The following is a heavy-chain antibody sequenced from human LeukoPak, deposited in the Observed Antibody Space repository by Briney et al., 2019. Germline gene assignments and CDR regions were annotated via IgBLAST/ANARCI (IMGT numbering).Heavy chain of an antibody. D-gene: IGHD6-13*01. J-gene: IGHJ6*04. Sequence: GASVEVSCKASGYTFTGYYMHWVRQAPGQGLEWMGWINPNSGGTNYAQKFQGRVTMTRDTSISTAYMELSRLRSDDTAVYYCASPYSSSWYSPYYYYGMDVWGKGTTVTVSS. CDR2: INPNSGGT. CDR1: GYTFTGYY. CDR3: ASPYSSSWYSPYYYYGMDV. V-gene: IGHV1-2*02.